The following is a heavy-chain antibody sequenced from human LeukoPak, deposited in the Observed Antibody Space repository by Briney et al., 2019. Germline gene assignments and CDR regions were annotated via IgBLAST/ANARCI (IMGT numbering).Heavy chain of an antibody. V-gene: IGHV3-21*01. CDR2: ISSSSSYI. J-gene: IGHJ4*02. CDR1: GFTFSSYS. CDR3: ARVGVGEQQLVSDY. Sequence: GSLRLSCAASGFTFSSYSMNWVRQAPGKGLEWVSSISSSSSYIYYADSVKGRFTISRDNAKNSLYLQMNSLRAEDTAVYYCARVGVGEQQLVSDYWGQGTLVTVSS. D-gene: IGHD6-13*01.